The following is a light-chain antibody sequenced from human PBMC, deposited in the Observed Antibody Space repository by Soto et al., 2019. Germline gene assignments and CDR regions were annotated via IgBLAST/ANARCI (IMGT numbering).Light chain of an antibody. Sequence: SYELTQPPSVSVAPGQTARITCGGNNIGSKSVHWYQQKPGQALVLVVYDDSDRPSGIPERFSGSNSGNTATLTISRVEAGDEADYYCQVWDSSSDHPAFGGGTKLTVL. V-gene: IGLV3-21*02. CDR3: QVWDSSSDHPA. CDR1: NIGSKS. CDR2: DDS. J-gene: IGLJ3*02.